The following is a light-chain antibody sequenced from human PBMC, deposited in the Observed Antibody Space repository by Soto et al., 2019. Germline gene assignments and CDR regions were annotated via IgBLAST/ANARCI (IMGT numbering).Light chain of an antibody. Sequence: EIVLTQSPATLSLSPGERATLSCRASQSIINSLAWYQQKPGQTPRLLIHDASDRATGIPARFSGSGSGTAFTLTISNLEPEDFAVYYCQQRSNWPWTFAQGTKVEIK. CDR2: DAS. J-gene: IGKJ1*01. CDR3: QQRSNWPWT. CDR1: QSIINS. V-gene: IGKV3-11*01.